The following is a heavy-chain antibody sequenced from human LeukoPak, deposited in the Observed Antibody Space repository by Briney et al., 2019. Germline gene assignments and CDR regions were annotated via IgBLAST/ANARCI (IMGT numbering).Heavy chain of an antibody. V-gene: IGHV4-38-2*02. CDR2: IYHTGTT. J-gene: IGHJ4*02. CDR1: GYSISTAYY. Sequence: SETLSLTCTVSGYSISTAYYWSWIRQPPGKGLEWIGTIYHTGTTYYNPSLKSRVTISVDTSKNQFSLRLSSVTAADTAVYCCARGTGSYSSSADYWGQGTLVAVSS. CDR3: ARGTGSYSSSADY. D-gene: IGHD6-6*01.